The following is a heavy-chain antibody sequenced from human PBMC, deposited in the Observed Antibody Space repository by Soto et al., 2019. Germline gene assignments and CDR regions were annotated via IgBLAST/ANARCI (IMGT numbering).Heavy chain of an antibody. Sequence: ASVKVSCKASEYTFTGYYMHWVRQAPGQGLEWMGWINPNSGGTNYAQKFQGWVTMTRDTSISTAYMELSRLRSDDTAVYYCASSYYGGNSRYYYYYGMDVWGQGTTVTVSS. D-gene: IGHD4-17*01. CDR1: EYTFTGYY. CDR3: ASSYYGGNSRYYYYYGMDV. J-gene: IGHJ6*02. CDR2: INPNSGGT. V-gene: IGHV1-2*04.